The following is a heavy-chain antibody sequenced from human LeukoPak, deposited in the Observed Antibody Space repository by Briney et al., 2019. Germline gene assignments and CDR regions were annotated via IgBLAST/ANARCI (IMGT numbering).Heavy chain of an antibody. V-gene: IGHV1-18*01. J-gene: IGHJ6*03. D-gene: IGHD1-1*01. CDR2: ISGYNGNT. CDR1: GYTLTSYG. Sequence: ASVKVSCKTSGYTLTSYGISWVRQAPGQGLEWMGWISGYNGNTNYAQKFKDRVTMTTDTSTSTAYMELRNLRSDDTAVYYCARSVPGIRGRRVLYYYYYMDVWGKGTTVTVSS. CDR3: ARSVPGIRGRRVLYYYYYMDV.